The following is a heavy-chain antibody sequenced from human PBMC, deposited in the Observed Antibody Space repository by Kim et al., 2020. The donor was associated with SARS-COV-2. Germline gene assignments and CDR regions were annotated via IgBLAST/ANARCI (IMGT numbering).Heavy chain of an antibody. CDR1: GYTFTNYA. J-gene: IGHJ4*02. D-gene: IGHD3-16*02. V-gene: IGHV7-4-1*02. CDR3: ARVIWGSYRYTDS. CDR2: INTDTGNP. Sequence: ASVKVSCKASGYTFTNYAISWVRQAPGQGLEWMVWINTDTGNPTYAQAFTGRFVFSVDTSVSTTYLQISSLKAEDTALYYCARVIWGSYRYTDSWGQGTL.